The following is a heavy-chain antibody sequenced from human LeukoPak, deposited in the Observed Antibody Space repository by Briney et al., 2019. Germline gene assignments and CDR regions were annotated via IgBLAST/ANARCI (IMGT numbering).Heavy chain of an antibody. V-gene: IGHV3-11*03. J-gene: IGHJ2*01. CDR1: GFTFSDYS. D-gene: IGHD1-26*01. CDR3: AKNLLGSEAFSWYFDL. Sequence: GGSLRLSCVASGFTFSDYSMTWIRQVPGKGLAWVSYISGTSDYTNYADSVKGRFTISRDNSKNTLNLQMHSLRAEDTAVYSCAKNLLGSEAFSWYFDLWGRGTLVTVSS. CDR2: ISGTSDYT.